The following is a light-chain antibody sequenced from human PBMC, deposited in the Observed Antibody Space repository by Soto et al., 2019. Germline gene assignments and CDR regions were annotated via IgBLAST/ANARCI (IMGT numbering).Light chain of an antibody. CDR1: QSISSSY. CDR3: QQYVSSRWT. J-gene: IGKJ1*01. V-gene: IGKV3-20*01. CDR2: GAS. Sequence: EIVLTQSPGTLSLSPGEGATLSCRASQSISSSYLAWYQHNRGQAPRLLIYGASTRAAGTPDRFSGSGSGTDFTLTISRLEPEDLAVYYFQQYVSSRWTFDQGTNVELK.